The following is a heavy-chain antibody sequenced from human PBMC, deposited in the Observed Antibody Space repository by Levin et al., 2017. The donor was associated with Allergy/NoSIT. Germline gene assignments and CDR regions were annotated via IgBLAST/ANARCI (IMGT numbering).Heavy chain of an antibody. CDR2: IYNSGST. CDR3: ARQCYDILTGYYNFDY. V-gene: IGHV4-39*01. D-gene: IGHD3-9*01. Sequence: SETLSLTCTVSGGSISSSISYWGWIRQAPGKGLEWIGSIYNSGSTYYNPSLKSRVTTSVDTSKNQFSLELSSVTAADTAVYYCARQCYDILTGYYNFDYWGQGTLVTVSS. J-gene: IGHJ4*02. CDR1: GGSISSSISY.